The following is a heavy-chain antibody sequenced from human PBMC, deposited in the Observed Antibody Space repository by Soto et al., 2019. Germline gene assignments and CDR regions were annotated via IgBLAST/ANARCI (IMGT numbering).Heavy chain of an antibody. CDR1: GFTFSSYG. Sequence: QVQLVESGGGVVQPGRSLRISCAASGFTFSSYGMHWVRQAPGKGLEWVAVIWYDGSNKYYADSVKGRFTISRDNSKNTLYLQMNSLRAEDTAVYYCARDGDGTNVLLYYWGQGTLVTVSS. D-gene: IGHD3-10*01. CDR2: IWYDGSNK. V-gene: IGHV3-33*01. CDR3: ARDGDGTNVLLYY. J-gene: IGHJ4*02.